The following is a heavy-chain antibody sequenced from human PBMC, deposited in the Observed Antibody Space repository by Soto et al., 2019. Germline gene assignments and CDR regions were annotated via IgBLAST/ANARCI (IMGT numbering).Heavy chain of an antibody. CDR3: ARVPLRFLEWLGHYYYGMDV. D-gene: IGHD3-3*01. V-gene: IGHV3-48*02. J-gene: IGHJ6*02. CDR1: GFTFSSYS. Sequence: EVQLVESGGGLVQPGGSLRLSCAASGFTFSSYSMNWVRQAPGKGLEWVSYISSSSSTIYYADSVKGRFTISRDNAKNSLYLQMNSLRDEETAVYYCARVPLRFLEWLGHYYYGMDVWGQGTTVTVSS. CDR2: ISSSSSTI.